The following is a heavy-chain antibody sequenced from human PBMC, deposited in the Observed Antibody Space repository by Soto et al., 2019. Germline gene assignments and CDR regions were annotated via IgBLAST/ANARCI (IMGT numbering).Heavy chain of an antibody. D-gene: IGHD3-22*01. CDR2: INPSGGST. Sequence: RASVKVSCKASGYTFTSYYMHWVREAPGQGLEWMGIINPSGGSTSYAQKFQGRVTMTRDTSTSTVYMELSSLRSEDTAVYYCARDGAYYYDSSNWFDPWGQGTLVTVSS. CDR1: GYTFTSYY. CDR3: ARDGAYYYDSSNWFDP. V-gene: IGHV1-46*01. J-gene: IGHJ5*02.